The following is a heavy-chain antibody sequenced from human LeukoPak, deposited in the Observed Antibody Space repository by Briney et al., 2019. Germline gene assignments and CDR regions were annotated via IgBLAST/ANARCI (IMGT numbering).Heavy chain of an antibody. J-gene: IGHJ6*03. V-gene: IGHV1-18*01. CDR3: ARGRFGELLSPFYYYMDV. CDR2: ISAYNGNT. D-gene: IGHD3-10*01. Sequence: ASVKVFCKASGYTFTSYGISWVRQAPGQGLEWMGWISAYNGNTNYAQKLQGRVTMTTDTSTSTAYMELRSLRSDDTAVYYCARGRFGELLSPFYYYMDVWGKGTTVTVSS. CDR1: GYTFTSYG.